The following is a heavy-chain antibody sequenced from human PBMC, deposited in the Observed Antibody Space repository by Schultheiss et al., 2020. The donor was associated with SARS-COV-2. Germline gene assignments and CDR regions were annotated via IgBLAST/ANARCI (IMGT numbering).Heavy chain of an antibody. V-gene: IGHV3-20*04. Sequence: GESLKISCAASGFTFDDYGMSWVRQAPGKGLEWVSGINWNGGSTGYADSVKGRFTMSRDNSKNTLYLQMNSLRAEDTAVYYCAKDEIGYCSSTSCYTSGMDVWGQGTTVTVSS. J-gene: IGHJ6*02. CDR3: AKDEIGYCSSTSCYTSGMDV. D-gene: IGHD2-2*02. CDR1: GFTFDDYG. CDR2: INWNGGST.